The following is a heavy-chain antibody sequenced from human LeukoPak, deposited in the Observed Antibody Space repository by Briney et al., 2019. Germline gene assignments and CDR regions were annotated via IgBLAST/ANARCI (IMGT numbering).Heavy chain of an antibody. J-gene: IGHJ4*02. CDR2: ISSDSSYI. Sequence: GGSLRLSCAASGFNFNTYTMNWVRQAPGKGLEWVSSISSDSSYIYYADTVQGRFTVSRDNAKYSLYLQMNSLRAEDTAVYYCVRGSYGAYDYWGQGSLVTVSS. CDR1: GFNFNTYT. CDR3: VRGSYGAYDY. V-gene: IGHV3-21*01. D-gene: IGHD4-17*01.